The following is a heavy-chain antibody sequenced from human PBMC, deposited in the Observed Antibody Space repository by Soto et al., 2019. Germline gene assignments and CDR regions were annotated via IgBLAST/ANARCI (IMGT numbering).Heavy chain of an antibody. CDR3: ALLVPGVVAATG. CDR1: GYTFTSYA. V-gene: IGHV1-3*01. Sequence: GASVKVSCKASGYTFTSYAMHWVRQAPGQRLEWMGWINAGNGNTKYSQKFQGRVTITRDTSASTAYMELSSLRSEDTAVYYCALLVPGVVAATGWGQGTMVTVSS. D-gene: IGHD2-15*01. CDR2: INAGNGNT. J-gene: IGHJ4*02.